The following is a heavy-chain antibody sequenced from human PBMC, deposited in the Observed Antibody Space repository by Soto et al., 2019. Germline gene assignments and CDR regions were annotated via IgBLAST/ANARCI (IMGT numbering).Heavy chain of an antibody. CDR1: GFTFSSYG. CDR2: ISYDGSNK. J-gene: IGHJ4*02. Sequence: QVQLVESGGGVVQPGRSLRLSCAASGFTFSSYGMHWVRQAPGKGLEWVAVISYDGSNKYYADSVKGRFTISRDNSKNTLYLQTNSLRAEDTAVYYCAKDLAAAHDYWGQGTLVTVSS. CDR3: AKDLAAAHDY. V-gene: IGHV3-30*18. D-gene: IGHD6-13*01.